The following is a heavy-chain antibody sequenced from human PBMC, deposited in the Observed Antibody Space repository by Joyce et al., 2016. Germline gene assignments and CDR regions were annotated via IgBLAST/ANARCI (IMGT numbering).Heavy chain of an antibody. V-gene: IGHV3-33*01. CDR3: ARGRITIPGVVIGGLKDYFDY. J-gene: IGHJ4*02. Sequence: QVQLVESGGGVVQPGRSLRLSCAASGFTFSSYGMHWVRQAPGKGLEWGAVIWYDGSNKYYVDSVKGRFTISRDNSKNTLYLQMKSLRAEDTAVYYCARGRITIPGVVIGGLKDYFDYWGQGTLVTVSS. D-gene: IGHD3-3*01. CDR1: GFTFSSYG. CDR2: IWYDGSNK.